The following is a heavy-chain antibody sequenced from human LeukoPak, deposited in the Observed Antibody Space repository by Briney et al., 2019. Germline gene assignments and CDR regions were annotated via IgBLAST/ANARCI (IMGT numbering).Heavy chain of an antibody. CDR1: GFTFSSYA. Sequence: GGSLRLSCAASGFTFSSYAINWVRQAQGKGLEWVSDIGGSGGTTYYADSVKGRFTISRDNSKNTLYLQMINLRAEDTAIYYCARDPGAAADSYFDSWGPGTLVTVSS. J-gene: IGHJ4*02. V-gene: IGHV3-23*01. CDR2: IGGSGGTT. D-gene: IGHD6-13*01. CDR3: ARDPGAAADSYFDS.